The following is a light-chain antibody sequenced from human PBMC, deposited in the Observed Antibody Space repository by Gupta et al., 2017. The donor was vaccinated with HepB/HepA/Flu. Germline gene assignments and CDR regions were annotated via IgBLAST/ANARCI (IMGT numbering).Light chain of an antibody. CDR1: QSVSSN. V-gene: IGKV3-15*01. CDR3: QQYNNWPPQWT. CDR2: GAS. Sequence: EIVMTQSSATLSVSPGERATLPCRASQSVSSNLAWYQQKPGPAPRLLIYGASTSATGIPARFSCSGSGTEFTLTISILQSEDFAVYYCQQYNNWPPQWTFGQGTKVEIK. J-gene: IGKJ1*01.